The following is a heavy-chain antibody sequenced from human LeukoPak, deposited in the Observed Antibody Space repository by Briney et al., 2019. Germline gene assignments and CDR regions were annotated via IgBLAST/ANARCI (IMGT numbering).Heavy chain of an antibody. Sequence: TSVKVSCKASGYTFTGYYMHWVRQAPGQGLEWMGWINPNSGGTNYAQKFQGRVTMTRDTSISTAYMELSRLRSDDTAVYYCARWRILPYFFDYWGQGTLVTVSS. CDR1: GYTFTGYY. CDR2: INPNSGGT. V-gene: IGHV1-2*02. J-gene: IGHJ4*02. D-gene: IGHD2-15*01. CDR3: ARWRILPYFFDY.